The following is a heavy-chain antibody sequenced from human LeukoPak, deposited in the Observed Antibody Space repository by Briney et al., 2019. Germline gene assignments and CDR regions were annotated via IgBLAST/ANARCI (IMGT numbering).Heavy chain of an antibody. CDR1: GFAFNTYA. D-gene: IGHD3-10*01. CDR3: AREIFSSGSYPDF. Sequence: PGRPLRLSCAASGFAFNTYAMHWVRQAPGQGLEWVALIWHDGSHKFYSNSVRGQFTISRDNSKNTVSLQMNNLRPEDTAVYYCAREIFSSGSYPDFWGQGTLATVSS. V-gene: IGHV3-33*01. J-gene: IGHJ4*02. CDR2: IWHDGSHK.